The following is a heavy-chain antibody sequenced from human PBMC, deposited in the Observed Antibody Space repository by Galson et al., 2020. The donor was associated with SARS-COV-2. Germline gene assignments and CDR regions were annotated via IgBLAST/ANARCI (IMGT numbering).Heavy chain of an antibody. D-gene: IGHD3-22*01. V-gene: IGHV4-31*03. CDR1: GGSITSGGYY. J-gene: IGHJ3*02. Sequence: SETLSLTCTVSGGSITSGGYYWNWIRQPPGKGLEWIGYIYYSGSTYYNPSLKSRVTISVDTSKNQFSLKLSSVTATDTAVYYCARARITMIVVVNAFDIWGQGTMVTVAS. CDR3: ARARITMIVVVNAFDI. CDR2: IYYSGST.